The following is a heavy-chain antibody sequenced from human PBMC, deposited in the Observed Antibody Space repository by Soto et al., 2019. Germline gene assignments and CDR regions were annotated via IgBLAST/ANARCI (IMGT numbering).Heavy chain of an antibody. CDR2: INHSGST. CDR1: GVSFTGYY. V-gene: IGHV4-34*01. J-gene: IGHJ4*02. Sequence: SETLSLTCAVYGVSFTGYYWSWIRQPPGKGLEWIGEINHSGSTNYNPSVKSRVAISVDTYKKQFSLKLSSVTAADTAVYYCATSYYNFWSGYYLAYFDYWGQGTLVTVSS. CDR3: ATSYYNFWSGYYLAYFDY. D-gene: IGHD3-3*01.